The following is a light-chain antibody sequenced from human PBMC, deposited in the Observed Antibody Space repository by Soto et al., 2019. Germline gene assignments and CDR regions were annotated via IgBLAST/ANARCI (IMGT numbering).Light chain of an antibody. J-gene: IGLJ2*01. Sequence: QLVPTQSPSASASLGASVKLTCTLSSGHSSYAIAWHQQQPEKGPRYLMKLNSDGSHSKGDGIPDRFSGSSSGAERYLTISSLQSEDEADYYCQTWGTGILVFGGGTKVTVL. CDR1: SGHSSYA. CDR2: LNSDGSH. V-gene: IGLV4-69*01. CDR3: QTWGTGILV.